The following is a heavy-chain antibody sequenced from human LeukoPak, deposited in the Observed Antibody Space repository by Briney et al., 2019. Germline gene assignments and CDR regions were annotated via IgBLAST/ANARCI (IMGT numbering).Heavy chain of an antibody. J-gene: IGHJ6*03. CDR3: ARRRYSYGSGYYYYMDV. CDR2: INHSGST. Sequence: SETLSLTCAVYGGSFSGYYWSWIRQPPGKGLEWIGEINHSGSTNYNPSLKSRVTISVDTSKNQFSLKLSSVTAADTAVYYCARRRYSYGSGYYYYMDVWGKGTTVTVSS. V-gene: IGHV4-34*01. D-gene: IGHD5-18*01. CDR1: GGSFSGYY.